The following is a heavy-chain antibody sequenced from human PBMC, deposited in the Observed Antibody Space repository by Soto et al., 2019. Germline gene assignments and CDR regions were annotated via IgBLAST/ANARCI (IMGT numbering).Heavy chain of an antibody. CDR3: ARQYYYDSSGRGTIDY. D-gene: IGHD3-22*01. V-gene: IGHV5-51*01. Sequence: GESLKISCNGSGYSFTSYWIGWVRQMPGKGLEWMGIIYPGDSDTRYSPSFQGQVTISADKSISTAYLQWSSLKASDTAMYYCARQYYYDSSGRGTIDYWGQGTLVTVSS. J-gene: IGHJ4*02. CDR1: GYSFTSYW. CDR2: IYPGDSDT.